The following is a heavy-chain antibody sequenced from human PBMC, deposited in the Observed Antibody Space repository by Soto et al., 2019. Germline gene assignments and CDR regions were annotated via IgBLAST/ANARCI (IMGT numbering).Heavy chain of an antibody. J-gene: IGHJ4*02. D-gene: IGHD5-12*01. Sequence: SETLSLTCTVSGGSISGYYWSWIRQPPGKGLEWIGYIYYSGSTNYNPSLKSRVTISVDTSKNQFSLKLSSVTAADTAVYYCASSVATEIGYFDYWGQGTLVTVSS. CDR3: ASSVATEIGYFDY. CDR1: GGSISGYY. CDR2: IYYSGST. V-gene: IGHV4-59*01.